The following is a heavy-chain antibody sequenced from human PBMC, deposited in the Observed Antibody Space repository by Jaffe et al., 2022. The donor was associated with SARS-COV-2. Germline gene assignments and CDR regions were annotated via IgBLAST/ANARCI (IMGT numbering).Heavy chain of an antibody. J-gene: IGHJ5*02. Sequence: QLQLQESGPGLVKPSETLSLTCTVSGGSISSSSYYWGWIRQPPGKGLEWIGSIYYSGSTYYNPSLKSRVTISVDTSKNQFSLKLSSVTAADTAVYYCARARDCSGGSCYYPFDPWGQGTLVTVSS. CDR3: ARARDCSGGSCYYPFDP. CDR2: IYYSGST. CDR1: GGSISSSSYY. V-gene: IGHV4-39*01. D-gene: IGHD2-15*01.